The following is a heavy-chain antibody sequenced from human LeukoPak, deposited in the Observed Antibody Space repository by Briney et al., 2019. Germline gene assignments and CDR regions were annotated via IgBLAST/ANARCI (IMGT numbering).Heavy chain of an antibody. CDR3: AKDRFGELLYDY. V-gene: IGHV3-23*01. D-gene: IGHD3-10*01. CDR2: ISGSGGST. Sequence: PGGSLRLSCAASGFTFSSYAMSWVRQAPGKGLEWVSAISGSGGSTYYADSVKGRFTISRDNSTNTLYLQMNSLRAEDTAVYYCAKDRFGELLYDYWGQGTLVTVSS. J-gene: IGHJ4*02. CDR1: GFTFSSYA.